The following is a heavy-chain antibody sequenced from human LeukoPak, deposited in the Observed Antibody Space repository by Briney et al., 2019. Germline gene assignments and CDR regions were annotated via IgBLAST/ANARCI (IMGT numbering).Heavy chain of an antibody. CDR3: ARGRYLWFGESLYYFDY. CDR2: IIPIFGTA. CDR1: GGTFSSYA. V-gene: IGHV1-69*13. J-gene: IGHJ4*02. D-gene: IGHD3-10*01. Sequence: ASVKVSCKASGGTFSSYAISWVRQAPGQGLEWMGGIIPIFGTANYAQKFQGRVTITADESTSTAYMELSSLRSEDTAVYYCARGRYLWFGESLYYFDYWGQGTLVTVSS.